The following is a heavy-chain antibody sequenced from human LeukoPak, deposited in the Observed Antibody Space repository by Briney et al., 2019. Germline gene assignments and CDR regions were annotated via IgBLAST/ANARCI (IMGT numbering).Heavy chain of an antibody. Sequence: GGSLRLSCAASEFTFSTYWMSWVRQAPGKGLEWVADIKQDGSEKYYVDSVKGRFTISRHNAKNSLFLQMNSLRDEDTAVYYCAKDLVWEFPEIGYDYVWGSYRPHGAFDIWGQGTMVTVSS. CDR3: AKDLVWEFPEIGYDYVWGSYRPHGAFDI. CDR1: EFTFSTYW. CDR2: IKQDGSEK. D-gene: IGHD3-16*02. V-gene: IGHV3-7*01. J-gene: IGHJ3*02.